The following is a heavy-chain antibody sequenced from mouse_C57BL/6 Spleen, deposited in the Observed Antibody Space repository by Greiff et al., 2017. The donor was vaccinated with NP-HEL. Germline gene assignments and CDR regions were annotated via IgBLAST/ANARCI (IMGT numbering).Heavy chain of an antibody. D-gene: IGHD2-1*01. CDR3: ARRTLLWYAMDY. V-gene: IGHV1-18*01. CDR2: INPNNGGT. Sequence: EVQLQESGPELVKPGASVKIPCKASGYTFTDYNMDWVKQSHGKSLEWIGDINPNNGGTIYNQKFKGKATLTVDKSSSTAYMELRSLTSEDTAVYYCARRTLLWYAMDYWGQGTSVTVSS. J-gene: IGHJ4*01. CDR1: GYTFTDYN.